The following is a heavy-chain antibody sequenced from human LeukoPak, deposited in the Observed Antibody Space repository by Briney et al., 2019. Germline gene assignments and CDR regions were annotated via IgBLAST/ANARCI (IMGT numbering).Heavy chain of an antibody. CDR2: ISAYNGNT. V-gene: IGHV1-18*01. CDR3: ARPDSSGYHDAFDI. J-gene: IGHJ3*02. D-gene: IGHD3-22*01. Sequence: ASVKVSCKASGGTFSSYAISWVRQAPGQGLEWMGWISAYNGNTNYAQKLQGRVTMTTDTSTSTAYMELRSLRSDDTAVYYCARPDSSGYHDAFDIWGQGTMVTVSS. CDR1: GGTFSSYA.